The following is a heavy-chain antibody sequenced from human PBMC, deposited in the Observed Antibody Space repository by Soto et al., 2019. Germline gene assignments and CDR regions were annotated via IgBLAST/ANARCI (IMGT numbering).Heavy chain of an antibody. V-gene: IGHV4-39*01. CDR1: GGSISSSSYY. J-gene: IGHJ3*02. D-gene: IGHD3-3*01. Sequence: PSETLSLTCTVSGGSISSSSYYWGWIRQPPGKGLEWIGSIYYSGSTYYNPSLKSRVTISVDTSKNQFSLKLSSVTAADTAVYYCAWTLGRITIFGVVKGAFDIWGQGKMVTVSS. CDR3: AWTLGRITIFGVVKGAFDI. CDR2: IYYSGST.